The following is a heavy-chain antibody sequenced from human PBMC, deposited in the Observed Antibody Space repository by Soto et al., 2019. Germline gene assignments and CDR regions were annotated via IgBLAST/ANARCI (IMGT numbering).Heavy chain of an antibody. V-gene: IGHV4-59*01. CDR3: ARDQATMIGHGLDV. CDR2: IYSSGGT. J-gene: IGHJ6*02. Sequence: PTGTPALTCTVPGGSISNYDWSWIRQPPGKGLEWIGYIYSSGGTNYNPSLESRVTMSVDTSKNQFSLNLSSVTAADTAVYYCARDQATMIGHGLDVWGHGTTVTVS. D-gene: IGHD3-22*01. CDR1: GGSISNYD.